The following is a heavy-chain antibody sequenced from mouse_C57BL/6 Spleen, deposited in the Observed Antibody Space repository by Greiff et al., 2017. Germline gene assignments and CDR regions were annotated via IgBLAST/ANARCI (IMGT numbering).Heavy chain of an antibody. V-gene: IGHV1-82*01. CDR1: GYAFSSSW. CDR3: GAGAMDY. J-gene: IGHJ4*01. Sequence: VQLQQPGPELVKPGASVKISCKASGYAFSSSWMNWVKQRPGKGLEWIGRIYPGDGDTNYNGKFKGKATLTADKSSSTAYMQLSSLTSEDSAVYFCGAGAMDYWGQGTSVTVSS. CDR2: IYPGDGDT.